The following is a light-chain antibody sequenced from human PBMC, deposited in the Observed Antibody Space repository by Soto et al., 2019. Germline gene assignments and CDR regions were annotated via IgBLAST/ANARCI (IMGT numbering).Light chain of an antibody. CDR1: QNVYNN. V-gene: IGKV3-15*01. J-gene: IGKJ4*01. CDR3: QQCINWPLT. CDR2: DAS. Sequence: EIVMTQSPATLSVSPGEGATLSCKAGQNVYNNLAWYQQRPGQAPRLLMYDASTRATGISARFSGSGYGTEFTLTISSIQSEEFAVYFCQQCINWPLTFGGGTRVEIK.